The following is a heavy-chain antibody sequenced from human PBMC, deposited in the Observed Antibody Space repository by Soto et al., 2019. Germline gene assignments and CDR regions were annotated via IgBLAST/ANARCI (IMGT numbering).Heavy chain of an antibody. CDR2: IDNSGST. CDR3: ARGGQDFWSGPFDY. CDR1: GGSIRNYF. V-gene: IGHV4-4*07. D-gene: IGHD3-3*01. J-gene: IGHJ4*02. Sequence: SETLALSCAVSGGSIRNYFCNWIRQPAGKGLEWIGRIDNSGSTNYNPSLKSRITMSADTSRNQFSLKLNSVTAADTAVDYCARGGQDFWSGPFDYWGQGALVTVPS.